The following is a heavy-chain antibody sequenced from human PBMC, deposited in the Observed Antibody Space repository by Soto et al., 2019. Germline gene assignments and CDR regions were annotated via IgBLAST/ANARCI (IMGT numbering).Heavy chain of an antibody. CDR2: INHSGST. Sequence: SSETLSLTCAVYGGSFSGYYWSWIRQPPGKGLEWIGEINHSGSTNYNPSLKSRVTISVDTSKNQFSLKLSSVTAADTAVYYCAGLYCSGGRCYDYWGQGTLVTVSS. J-gene: IGHJ4*02. CDR3: AGLYCSGGRCYDY. D-gene: IGHD2-15*01. CDR1: GGSFSGYY. V-gene: IGHV4-34*01.